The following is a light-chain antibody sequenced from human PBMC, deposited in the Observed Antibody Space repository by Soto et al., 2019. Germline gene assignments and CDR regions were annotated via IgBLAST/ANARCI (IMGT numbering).Light chain of an antibody. J-gene: IGKJ1*01. CDR2: AAS. Sequence: DIQMTQSPSSLSASVGDRVTITCRASQSISSYLNWYQQKPGKAPKLLIYAASSLQSGVPSRFSGSGSGTDFTLNISSLQPEDFETYYCQQSYSTPWWFGQGTKVDIK. CDR3: QQSYSTPWW. CDR1: QSISSY. V-gene: IGKV1-39*01.